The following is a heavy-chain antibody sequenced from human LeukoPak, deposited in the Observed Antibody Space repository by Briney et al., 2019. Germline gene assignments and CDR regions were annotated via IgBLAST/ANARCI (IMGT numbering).Heavy chain of an antibody. D-gene: IGHD5-12*01. CDR3: ARVDRIESSDY. J-gene: IGHJ4*02. CDR2: IKEDGSMT. Sequence: GGSLRLSCAASGFTFSQYWMSWFRQAPGRGLEWVANIKEDGSMTKYVDSVKGRFTISRDNAKNSLYLQMNSLRAEDTAVYYCARVDRIESSDYWGQGNLVTVFS. V-gene: IGHV3-7*05. CDR1: GFTFSQYW.